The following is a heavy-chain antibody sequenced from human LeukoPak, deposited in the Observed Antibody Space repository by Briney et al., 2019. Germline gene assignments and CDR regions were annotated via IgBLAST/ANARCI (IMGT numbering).Heavy chain of an antibody. V-gene: IGHV3-33*01. CDR2: IWYDGSNK. D-gene: IGHD4-11*01. CDR1: GFTFSSYG. Sequence: GGSLRLSCAASGFTFSSYGMHWVRQAPGKGLEWVAVIWYDGSNKYYADSVKGRFTISRDNAKNTLYLQMNSLRAEDTAVYYCTRQAYSNIDYWGQGTLVTVSS. J-gene: IGHJ4*02. CDR3: TRQAYSNIDY.